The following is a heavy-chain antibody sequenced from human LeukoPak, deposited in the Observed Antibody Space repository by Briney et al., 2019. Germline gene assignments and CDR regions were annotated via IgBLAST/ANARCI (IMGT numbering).Heavy chain of an antibody. CDR2: IIPIFGTA. V-gene: IGHV1-69*13. J-gene: IGHJ4*02. Sequence: SVKVSCKASGGTFSSYAISWVRQAPGQGLEWMGGIIPIFGTANYAQKFQGRVTITADESTSTAYMELSSLRSEDTAVYYCARVRGKYCSSTSCYSFDYWGQGTLITVSS. D-gene: IGHD2-2*01. CDR1: GGTFSSYA. CDR3: ARVRGKYCSSTSCYSFDY.